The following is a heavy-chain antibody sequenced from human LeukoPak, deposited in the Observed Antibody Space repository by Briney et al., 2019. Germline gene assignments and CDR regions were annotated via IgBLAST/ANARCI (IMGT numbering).Heavy chain of an antibody. V-gene: IGHV3-23*01. CDR1: GFTLSSYA. Sequence: GGSLRLSCAASGFTLSSYAMSWVRQAPGKGLEWVSAISASGGRTYYADSVKGRFTISRDNSKNTLYLQMNSLRAEDTAVYYCAKGRSENCYDSSGALDYWGQGTLVTVSS. CDR2: ISASGGRT. D-gene: IGHD3-22*01. CDR3: AKGRSENCYDSSGALDY. J-gene: IGHJ4*02.